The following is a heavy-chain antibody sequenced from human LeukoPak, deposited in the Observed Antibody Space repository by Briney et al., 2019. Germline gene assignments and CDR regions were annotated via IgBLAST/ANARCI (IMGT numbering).Heavy chain of an antibody. V-gene: IGHV4-59*01. D-gene: IGHD2-2*01. Sequence: SETLSLTCTVSGASISSYYWSWIRQPPGKGLEWIGYIYYSGSTNYNPSLKSRVTISVDTSKNQFSLKLSSVTAADTAVYYCARGTGIVVVPAVMPAYAEYPAFDYWGQGTLVTVSS. CDR1: GASISSYY. CDR2: IYYSGST. J-gene: IGHJ4*02. CDR3: ARGTGIVVVPAVMPAYAEYPAFDY.